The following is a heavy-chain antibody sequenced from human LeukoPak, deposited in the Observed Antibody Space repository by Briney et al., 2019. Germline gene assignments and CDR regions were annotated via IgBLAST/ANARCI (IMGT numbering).Heavy chain of an antibody. CDR1: GFTVSSNY. J-gene: IGHJ6*03. V-gene: IGHV3-66*02. CDR2: IYSGGST. D-gene: IGHD5-12*01. Sequence: GGSLRLSCAASGFTVSSNYMSWVRQAPGEGLEGVSDIYSGGSTYYADSVKGRFTISRDNSKNTLYLQMNSLRAEDTAVYYCARGGGGYDSYGYYYYMDVWGKGTTVTVSS. CDR3: ARGGGGYDSYGYYYYMDV.